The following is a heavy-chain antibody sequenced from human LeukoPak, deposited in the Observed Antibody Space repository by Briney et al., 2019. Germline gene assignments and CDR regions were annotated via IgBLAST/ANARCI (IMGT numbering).Heavy chain of an antibody. CDR2: INSDGIST. J-gene: IGHJ4*02. CDR3: ARDGNYYDSSGHADY. CDR1: RFTFSRYW. V-gene: IGHV3-74*01. D-gene: IGHD3-22*01. Sequence: TGGSLRLSCAVSRFTFSRYWMHWVRQAPGKGLVWVSRINSDGISTSYADSVKGRFTISRDNAKNTLYLQMNSLRAEDTAVYYCARDGNYYDSSGHADYWGQGTLVTVSS.